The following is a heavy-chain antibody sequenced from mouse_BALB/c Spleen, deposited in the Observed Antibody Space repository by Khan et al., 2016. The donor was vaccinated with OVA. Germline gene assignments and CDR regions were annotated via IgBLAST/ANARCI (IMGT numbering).Heavy chain of an antibody. J-gene: IGHJ4*01. Sequence: VQLQESGPGLVAPSQSLSITCSVSGFSLTDYGVSWIRQPPGKGLEWLGVIWGGGSTYYNSVLESRLSISKDNSKSQVFLKMNSLQTDDTAMYXCAKGVWSYYYAVDYWGQGTSVTVSS. CDR3: AKGVWSYYYAVDY. CDR1: GFSLTDYG. CDR2: IWGGGST. V-gene: IGHV2-6-5*01. D-gene: IGHD2-10*02.